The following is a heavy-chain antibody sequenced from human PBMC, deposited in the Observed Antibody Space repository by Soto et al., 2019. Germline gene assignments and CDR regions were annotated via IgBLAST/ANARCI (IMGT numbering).Heavy chain of an antibody. V-gene: IGHV4-59*01. J-gene: IGHJ4*02. CDR2: IYYRGST. D-gene: IGHD2-8*01. Sequence: SETLSLTCTVSGGSISSYYWSWIRQPPGKGLEWIGYIYYRGSTNYNPSLKGRVTISVDTSKNQFSLKLSSVTAADTAVYYCAREANNDYFDYSGQGTLVTVSS. CDR3: AREANNDYFDY. CDR1: GGSISSYY.